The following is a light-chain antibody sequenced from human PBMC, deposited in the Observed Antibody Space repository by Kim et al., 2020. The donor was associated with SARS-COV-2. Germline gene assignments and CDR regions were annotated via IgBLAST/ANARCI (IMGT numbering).Light chain of an antibody. CDR2: DAT. V-gene: IGKV1-5*01. Sequence: IQMTQSPSTLSASVGDRVTITCRASQNIDSWLAWYQQKPGKAPKYLIYDATTLTSGVPSRFSVRGSGTQFTLTITSLQPDDFATYYCQQYSSYSYTFGQGTKLEI. CDR3: QQYSSYSYT. CDR1: QNIDSW. J-gene: IGKJ2*01.